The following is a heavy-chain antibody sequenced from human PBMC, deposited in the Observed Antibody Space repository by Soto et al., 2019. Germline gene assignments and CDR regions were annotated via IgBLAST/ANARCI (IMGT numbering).Heavy chain of an antibody. CDR1: GYTFTSYG. D-gene: IGHD3-10*01. V-gene: IGHV1-18*01. Sequence: EASVKVSCKASGYTFTSYGISWVRQAPGQGLEWMGWISAYNGNTNYAQKLQGRVTMTTDTSTSTAYMELRSLRSDDTAVYYCAREQHIRSPFYYYGMDVWGQGTTVTVSS. CDR3: AREQHIRSPFYYYGMDV. J-gene: IGHJ6*02. CDR2: ISAYNGNT.